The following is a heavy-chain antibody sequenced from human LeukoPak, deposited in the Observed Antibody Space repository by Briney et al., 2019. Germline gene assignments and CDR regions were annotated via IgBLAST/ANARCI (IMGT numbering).Heavy chain of an antibody. CDR1: GYTFTGYY. D-gene: IGHD3-10*01. J-gene: IGHJ4*02. CDR2: INPNSGGT. V-gene: IGHV1-2*02. CDR3: ARAYYYGSGSYGLDY. Sequence: ASVKVSCKASGYTFTGYYMHWVRQAPGQGLEWMGWINPNSGGTNFAQKFQGRVTMTRDTSITTAYMELSRVRSDDTAVYYCARAYYYGSGSYGLDYWGQGTLVTVSS.